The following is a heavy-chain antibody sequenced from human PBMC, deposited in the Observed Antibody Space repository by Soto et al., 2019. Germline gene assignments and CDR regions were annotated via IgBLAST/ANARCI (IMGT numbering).Heavy chain of an antibody. CDR1: GGSISSYY. Sequence: QVQLQESGPGLVKPSETLSLTCTVSGGSISSYYWSWIRQPPGKGLEWIGYIYYSGSTNYNPSLXXXXXISVDTXKNQXXXXXXXVXAADXAVXXXXXXYGGTLDYWGQGTLVTVSS. CDR2: IYYSGST. CDR3: XXXYGGTLDY. D-gene: IGHD2-15*01. J-gene: IGHJ4*02. V-gene: IGHV4-59*08.